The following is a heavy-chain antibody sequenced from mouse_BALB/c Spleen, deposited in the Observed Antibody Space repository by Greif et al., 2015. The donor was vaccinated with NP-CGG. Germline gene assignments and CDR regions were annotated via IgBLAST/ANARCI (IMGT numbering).Heavy chain of an antibody. CDR2: ISYSGST. Sequence: EVQLVESGPGLVKPSQSLSLTCTVTGYSITSDYAWNWIRQFPGNKLEWMGYISYSGSTSYNPSLKSRISITRDTSKNQFFLQLNSVTTEDTATYYCARSWYYYGTRGWFAYWGQGTLVTVSA. D-gene: IGHD1-1*01. CDR1: GYSITSDYA. V-gene: IGHV3-2*02. CDR3: ARSWYYYGTRGWFAY. J-gene: IGHJ3*01.